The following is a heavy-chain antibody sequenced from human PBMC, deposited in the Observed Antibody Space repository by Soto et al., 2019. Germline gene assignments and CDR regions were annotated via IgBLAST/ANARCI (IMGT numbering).Heavy chain of an antibody. CDR1: GGSISSYY. CDR2: IYYSGST. D-gene: IGHD3-3*01. J-gene: IGHJ5*02. CDR3: ARDFYDFCSPHNWFDP. V-gene: IGHV4-59*01. Sequence: SETLSLTCTVSGGSISSYYWSWIRQPPGKGLEWIGYIYYSGSTNYNPSLKSRVTISVDTSKNQFSLKLSSVTAADTAVYYCARDFYDFCSPHNWFDPWGQGTLVTVSS.